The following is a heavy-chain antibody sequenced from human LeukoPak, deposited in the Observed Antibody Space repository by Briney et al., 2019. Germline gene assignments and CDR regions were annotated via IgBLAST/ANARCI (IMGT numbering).Heavy chain of an antibody. CDR3: ARDSPHSYGGDDAFGI. Sequence: SEPEALTCTVPGGSISSYYWSWIRQPPGKGLEWIGYIYYSGSTNYNASLTKRVTISVDTSKNQFSLKLSSVTAADTAVYYCARDSPHSYGGDDAFGIWGQGTLVTVSS. CDR1: GGSISSYY. D-gene: IGHD5-18*01. V-gene: IGHV4-59*01. J-gene: IGHJ3*02. CDR2: IYYSGST.